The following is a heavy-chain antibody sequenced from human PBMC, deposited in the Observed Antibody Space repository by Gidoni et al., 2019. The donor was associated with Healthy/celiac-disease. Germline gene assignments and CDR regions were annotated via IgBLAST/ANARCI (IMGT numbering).Heavy chain of an antibody. CDR2: INHSGST. J-gene: IGHJ6*02. Sequence: QVQLQQWGAGLLKPSETLSLTCAVYGGSFSGYYWSWIRQPPGKGLEWIGEINHSGSTNYNPSLKSRVTISVDTSKNQFSLKLSSVTAADTAVYYCWVPTYYYYYGMDVWGQGTTVTVSS. D-gene: IGHD3-10*01. V-gene: IGHV4-34*01. CDR1: GGSFSGYY. CDR3: WVPTYYYYYGMDV.